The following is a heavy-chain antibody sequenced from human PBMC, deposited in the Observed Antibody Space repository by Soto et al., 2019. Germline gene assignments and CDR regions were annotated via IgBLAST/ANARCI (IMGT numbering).Heavy chain of an antibody. Sequence: QVQLVESGGGVVQPGRSLRLSCAASGFTFSSYGMHWVRQAPGKXLXWVAVIWYDGSNKYYADSVKGRFTISRDNSKNTLYLQMNSLRAEDTAVYYCAREKEPYGDYPIDYWGQGTLVTVSS. D-gene: IGHD4-17*01. V-gene: IGHV3-33*01. CDR1: GFTFSSYG. CDR2: IWYDGSNK. J-gene: IGHJ4*02. CDR3: AREKEPYGDYPIDY.